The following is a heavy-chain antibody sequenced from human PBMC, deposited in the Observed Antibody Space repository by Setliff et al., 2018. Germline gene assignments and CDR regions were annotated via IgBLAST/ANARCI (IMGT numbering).Heavy chain of an antibody. D-gene: IGHD3-10*01. J-gene: IGHJ4*02. V-gene: IGHV3-33*01. Sequence: LSLSCAAAGFSFSNFALHWVRQAPGKGLEWVASIMSDGGDTYYADSAEGRFTISRDNAKNSLYLQLNSLRAEDTAVYYCARAKGTTMATQYFDYWGQGTLVTVSS. CDR3: ARAKGTTMATQYFDY. CDR2: IMSDGGDT. CDR1: GFSFSNFA.